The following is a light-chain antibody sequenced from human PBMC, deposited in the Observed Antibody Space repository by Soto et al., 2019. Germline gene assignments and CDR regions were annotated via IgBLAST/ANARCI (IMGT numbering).Light chain of an antibody. CDR2: DAF. CDR3: QQYQDYPYT. J-gene: IGKJ4*01. V-gene: IGKV1-16*01. Sequence: DIRMTQSPSSLSASVGDRVTITCRASQDIGRSFAWFQQKPGKAPKSLVYDAFIFQSGVPSRFSVSGSETDFTLTISGLQPEDFATYYCQQYQDYPYTFGGGTKVEIK. CDR1: QDIGRS.